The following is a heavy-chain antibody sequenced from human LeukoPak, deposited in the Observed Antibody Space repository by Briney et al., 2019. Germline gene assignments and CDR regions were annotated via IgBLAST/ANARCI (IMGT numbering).Heavy chain of an antibody. CDR2: TYHSGST. CDR1: GGSISSGGYY. CDR3: AREGRELELTLGANAFDI. D-gene: IGHD1-7*01. Sequence: SETLSLTCTVSGGSISSGGYYWSWIRQPPGKGLEWIGYTYHSGSTYYNPSLKSRVTISVDRSKNQFSLKLSSVTAADTAVYYCAREGRELELTLGANAFDIWGQGTMVTVSS. J-gene: IGHJ3*02. V-gene: IGHV4-30-2*01.